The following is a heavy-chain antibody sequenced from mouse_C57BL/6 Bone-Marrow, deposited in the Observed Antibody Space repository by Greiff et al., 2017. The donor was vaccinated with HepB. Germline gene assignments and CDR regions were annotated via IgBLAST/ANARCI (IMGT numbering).Heavy chain of an antibody. Sequence: EVQLQESGPELVKPGASVKISCKASGYSFTGYYMNWVKQSPEKSLEWIGEINPSTGGTTYNQKFKAKATLTVDKSSSTAYMQLKSLTSEDSAVYYCASGPYYYGSSFFAYWGQGTLVTVSA. D-gene: IGHD1-1*01. V-gene: IGHV1-42*01. CDR1: GYSFTGYY. CDR3: ASGPYYYGSSFFAY. J-gene: IGHJ3*01. CDR2: INPSTGGT.